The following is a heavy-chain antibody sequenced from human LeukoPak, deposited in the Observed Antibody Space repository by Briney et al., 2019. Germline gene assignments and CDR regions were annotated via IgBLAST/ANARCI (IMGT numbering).Heavy chain of an antibody. CDR1: GGSISNYY. Sequence: PSETLSLTCTVSGGSISNYYWSWIRQPAGRGLEWIGRVHSSGSTNYNPSLRSRVTMSPDTSKNQFSLNLRSVTAADTDVYYCARGAATISNDALDIWGQGTMVTVSS. D-gene: IGHD1-1*01. J-gene: IGHJ3*02. CDR3: ARGAATISNDALDI. V-gene: IGHV4-4*07. CDR2: VHSSGST.